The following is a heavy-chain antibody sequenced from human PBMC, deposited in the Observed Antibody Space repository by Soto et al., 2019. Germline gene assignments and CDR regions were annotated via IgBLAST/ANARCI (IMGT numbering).Heavy chain of an antibody. Sequence: PGGSLRLSCAASGFTFSSYAMHWVRQAPGKGLEWVAVISYDGSNKYYADSVKGRFTISRDNSKNTLYLQMNSLRAEDTAVYYCARDPQPPSFFRTGYYTVDYWGQGTLVTVSS. CDR2: ISYDGSNK. CDR1: GFTFSSYA. CDR3: ARDPQPPSFFRTGYYTVDY. D-gene: IGHD3-3*01. J-gene: IGHJ4*02. V-gene: IGHV3-30-3*01.